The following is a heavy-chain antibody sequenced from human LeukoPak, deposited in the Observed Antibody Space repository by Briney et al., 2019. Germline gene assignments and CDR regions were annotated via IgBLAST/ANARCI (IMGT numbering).Heavy chain of an antibody. CDR3: ARRNTADASIDF. CDR2: IFYNGAI. D-gene: IGHD2/OR15-2a*01. CDR1: GGSIIGRW. V-gene: IGHV4-59*08. J-gene: IGHJ4*02. Sequence: PSETLSLTCTVSGGSIIGRWWSWVRQPPGKGLEWIGDIFYNGAINYNSPLKGRLNMSLDTSKNQFSLKLSSVTAADTAMYYCARRNTADASIDFWGQGTLVIASS.